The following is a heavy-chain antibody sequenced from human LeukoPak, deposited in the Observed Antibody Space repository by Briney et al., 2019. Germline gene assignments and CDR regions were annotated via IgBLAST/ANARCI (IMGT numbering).Heavy chain of an antibody. J-gene: IGHJ3*02. CDR2: INPNSGGT. CDR3: ARDQVLGVTFGGVIARDAFDI. Sequence: GASVKVSCKASGYTFTGYYMHWVRQAPGQGLEWMGWINPNSGGTNYAQKFQGRVTMTRDTSISTAYMELSRLRSDDTAVYYCARDQVLGVTFGGVIARDAFDIWGQGTMVTVSS. CDR1: GYTFTGYY. V-gene: IGHV1-2*02. D-gene: IGHD3-16*02.